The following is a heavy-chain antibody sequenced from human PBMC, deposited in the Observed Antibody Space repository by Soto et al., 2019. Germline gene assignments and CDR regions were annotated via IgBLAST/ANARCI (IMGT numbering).Heavy chain of an antibody. J-gene: IGHJ5*02. Sequence: ASVKVSCKASGGTFSSYTISWVRQAPGQGLEWMGRIIPILGIANYAQKFQGRVTITADKSTSTAYMELSSLRSEDTAVYYCARVKRHTPETLYNWFDPWGQGTLVTVSS. CDR1: GGTFSSYT. CDR3: ARVKRHTPETLYNWFDP. V-gene: IGHV1-69*02. D-gene: IGHD2-15*01. CDR2: IIPILGIA.